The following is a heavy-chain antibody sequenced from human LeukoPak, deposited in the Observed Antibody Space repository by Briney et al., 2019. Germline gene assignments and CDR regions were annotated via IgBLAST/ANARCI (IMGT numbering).Heavy chain of an antibody. V-gene: IGHV3-9*03. CDR3: AKDIGVAAAGYFDY. Sequence: QPGRSLRLSCAASGITFDDYAMHWVRQAPRKGLEWVSGISWNSGNIGYADSVKGRFTISRDNAKNSLYLQMNSLRAEDVALYYCAKDIGVAAAGYFDYWGQGTLVTVSS. J-gene: IGHJ4*02. CDR2: ISWNSGNI. D-gene: IGHD6-13*01. CDR1: GITFDDYA.